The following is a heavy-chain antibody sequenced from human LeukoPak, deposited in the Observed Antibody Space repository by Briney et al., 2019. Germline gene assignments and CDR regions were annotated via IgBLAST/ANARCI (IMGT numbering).Heavy chain of an antibody. D-gene: IGHD6-19*01. V-gene: IGHV3-7*01. CDR3: ARIPRGSGWSFLDF. CDR2: IQSDGSVQ. Sequence: PGGSLRLSCAASGFSFSSYWMSWVRQAPGKGLEWVANIQSDGSVQQYVDSVKGRLTISRDNAKNSLYLQMNSLRAEDTAVYYSARIPRGSGWSFLDFWGQGTLVTVTS. CDR1: GFSFSSYW. J-gene: IGHJ4*02.